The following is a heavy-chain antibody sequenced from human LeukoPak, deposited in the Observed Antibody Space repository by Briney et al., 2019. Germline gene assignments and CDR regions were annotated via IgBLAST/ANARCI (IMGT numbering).Heavy chain of an antibody. CDR3: AKARTYYYDSSGYYPPDY. D-gene: IGHD3-22*01. V-gene: IGHV3-43D*03. CDR2: ISWDGGST. CDR1: GFTFDDYA. Sequence: GGSLRLSCAASGFTFDDYAMHWVRQAPGKGLEWVSLISWDGGSTYYADSVKGRFTISRDDSKNSLYLQMNSLRAEDTALYYCAKARTYYYDSSGYYPPDYWGQGTLVTVSS. J-gene: IGHJ4*02.